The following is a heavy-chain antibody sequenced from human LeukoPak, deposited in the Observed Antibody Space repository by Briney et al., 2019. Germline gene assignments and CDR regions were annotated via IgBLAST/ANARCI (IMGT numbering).Heavy chain of an antibody. CDR1: GYTFTGYY. D-gene: IGHD3-3*01. Sequence: ASVNVSCKASGYTFTGYYMHWVRQAPGQGLEWVGWINPNSGGTNYAQKFQGRVTMTRDTSISTAYMELSRLRSDDTAVYYCARGPPTIFGVVIMDYYYGMDVWGQGTTVTVSS. CDR3: ARGPPTIFGVVIMDYYYGMDV. J-gene: IGHJ6*02. V-gene: IGHV1-2*02. CDR2: INPNSGGT.